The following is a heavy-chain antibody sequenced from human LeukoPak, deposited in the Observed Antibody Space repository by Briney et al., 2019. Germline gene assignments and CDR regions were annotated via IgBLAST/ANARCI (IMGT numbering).Heavy chain of an antibody. J-gene: IGHJ6*03. CDR3: ARGDFWSAYYTRYYDIDV. CDR2: IYASGST. D-gene: IGHD3-3*01. CDR1: GASISNDH. V-gene: IGHV4-4*08. Sequence: SETLSLTCTVSGASISNDHWTWIRQPPGKGLEWIGNIYASGSTNYNHSLNSRVTISVDTSKTQFYLRLTSVTPADTAVYYCARGDFWSAYYTRYYDIDVWGKGTTVTVSS.